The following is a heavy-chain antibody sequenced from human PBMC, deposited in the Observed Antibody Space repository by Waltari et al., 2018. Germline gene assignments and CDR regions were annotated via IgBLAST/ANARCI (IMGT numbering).Heavy chain of an antibody. CDR2: IYYSGST. Sequence: QLQLQESGPGLVKPSETLSLTCTVSGGSISSSSYYWGWIRQPPGKGLEWIGSIYYSGSTYYNPSLKSRVTISVDTSKNQFSLKLSSVTAADTAVYYCAREPAVAGPTGGGLDYWGQGTLVTVSS. J-gene: IGHJ4*02. CDR3: AREPAVAGPTGGGLDY. CDR1: GGSISSSSYY. V-gene: IGHV4-39*07. D-gene: IGHD6-19*01.